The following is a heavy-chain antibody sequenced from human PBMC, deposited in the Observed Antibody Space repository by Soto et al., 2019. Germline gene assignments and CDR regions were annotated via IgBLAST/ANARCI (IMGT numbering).Heavy chain of an antibody. Sequence: QVQLVQSGAEMRKPGSSLRVSCKASGGIFSDYAFSWVRQAPGQGLEWMGGIVPHFGSPNYAQKFGGRVTITADTSTSTVYMELSSLRFDVTAVDFCVRDRIQLRLGKDACNGMDVWSQVTTFTVTS. CDR1: GGIFSDYA. CDR2: IVPHFGSP. J-gene: IGHJ6*02. CDR3: VRDRIQLRLGKDACNGMDV. V-gene: IGHV1-69*06. D-gene: IGHD5-18*01.